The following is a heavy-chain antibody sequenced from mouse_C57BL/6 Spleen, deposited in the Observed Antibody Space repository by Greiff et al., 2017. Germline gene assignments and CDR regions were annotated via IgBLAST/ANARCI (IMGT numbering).Heavy chain of an antibody. CDR2: IYPGSGST. Sequence: QVHVKQPGAELVKPGASVKMSCKASGYTFTSYWITWVKQRPGQGLEWIGDIYPGSGSTNYNEKFKSKATLTVDTSSSTAYMQLSSLTSEDSAVYYCARSGITTPFDYWGQGTTLTVSS. D-gene: IGHD1-1*01. CDR1: GYTFTSYW. J-gene: IGHJ2*01. CDR3: ARSGITTPFDY. V-gene: IGHV1-55*01.